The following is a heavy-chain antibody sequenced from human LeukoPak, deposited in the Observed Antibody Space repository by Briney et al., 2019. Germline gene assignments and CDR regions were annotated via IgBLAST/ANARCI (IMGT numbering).Heavy chain of an antibody. V-gene: IGHV4-39*07. Sequence: SETLSLTCTVSGGSISSSSYYWGWIRQPPGKGLEWIGSIYYSGSTYYNPSLKSRVTISVDTSKNQFSLKLSSVTAADTAVYYCARDRGYSYGPIGYWGQGTLVTVSS. CDR3: ARDRGYSYGPIGY. CDR1: GGSISSSSYY. CDR2: IYYSGST. D-gene: IGHD5-18*01. J-gene: IGHJ4*02.